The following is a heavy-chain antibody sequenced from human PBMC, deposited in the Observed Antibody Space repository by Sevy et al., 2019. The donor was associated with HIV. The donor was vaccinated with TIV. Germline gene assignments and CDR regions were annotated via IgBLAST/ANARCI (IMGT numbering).Heavy chain of an antibody. Sequence: GGSLRLSCAGSGFSFKNVWMTWVRQTPGKGLEWVGHAKRKSDGGSIDYGSHVNGRFTISRDDSKDMLYLQMSSLKTEDTGVYYCATVLGAGAAGAFEIWGQGTMVTVSS. D-gene: IGHD1-26*01. V-gene: IGHV3-15*01. J-gene: IGHJ3*02. CDR2: AKRKSDGGSI. CDR1: GFSFKNVW. CDR3: ATVLGAGAAGAFEI.